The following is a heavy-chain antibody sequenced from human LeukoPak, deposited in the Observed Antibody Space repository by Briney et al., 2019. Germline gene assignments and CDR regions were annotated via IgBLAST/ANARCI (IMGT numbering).Heavy chain of an antibody. CDR2: IGTAGDT. V-gene: IGHV3-13*01. Sequence: PGGSLRLSCAASGFTFSSYDMHWVRQATGKGLEWVPAIGTAGDTYYPGSVKGRFTISRENAKNSLYLQMNSLRAGDTAVYYCARSRERGWFDPWGQGTLVTVSS. CDR1: GFTFSSYD. J-gene: IGHJ5*02. CDR3: ARSRERGWFDP. D-gene: IGHD1-26*01.